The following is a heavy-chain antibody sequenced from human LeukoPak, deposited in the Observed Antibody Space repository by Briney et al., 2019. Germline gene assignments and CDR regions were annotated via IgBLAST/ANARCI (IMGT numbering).Heavy chain of an antibody. CDR2: INPNSGGT. D-gene: IGHD1-26*01. J-gene: IGHJ4*02. V-gene: IGHV1-2*06. Sequence: ASVKVSCKASGYTFTGYYMHWVRQAPGQGLEWMGRINPNSGGTNYAQKFRGRVTMTRDTSISTAYMELSRLRSDDTAVYYCARETRGIVGDSGYFDYWGQGTLVTVSS. CDR3: ARETRGIVGDSGYFDY. CDR1: GYTFTGYY.